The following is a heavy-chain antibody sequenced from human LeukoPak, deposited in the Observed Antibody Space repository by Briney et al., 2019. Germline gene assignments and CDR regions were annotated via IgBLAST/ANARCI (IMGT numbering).Heavy chain of an antibody. D-gene: IGHD6-6*01. CDR3: TKGSAAARPYYFAY. CDR2: ITGGGDDT. V-gene: IGHV3-23*01. CDR1: GFTFSNYA. Sequence: GGSLRLPCAASGFTFSNYAMSWVRQTPGKGLEWVSAITGGGDDTYHADSVKGRFTISRDNSKNTLYLQMNSLRAEDTAVYYCTKGSAAARPYYFAYWGQGTLVTVSS. J-gene: IGHJ4*02.